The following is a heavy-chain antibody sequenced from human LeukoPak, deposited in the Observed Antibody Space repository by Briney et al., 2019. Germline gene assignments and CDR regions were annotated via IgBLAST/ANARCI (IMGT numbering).Heavy chain of an antibody. CDR3: AKDHRSMVSTWPCEFDY. D-gene: IGHD5/OR15-5a*01. V-gene: IGHV3-23*01. CDR1: GFTFSSYA. J-gene: IGHJ4*02. Sequence: PGGSLRLSCAASGFTFSSYAVSWVRQAPGKGLEWVSTISGSGDYTFYAASVKGRFTISRDNSKNTLYPQMNSLRAEDTAVYYCAKDHRSMVSTWPCEFDYWGQGTLVTVSS. CDR2: ISGSGDYT.